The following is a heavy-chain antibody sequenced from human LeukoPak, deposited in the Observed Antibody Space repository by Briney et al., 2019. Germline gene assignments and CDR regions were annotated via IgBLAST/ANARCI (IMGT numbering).Heavy chain of an antibody. J-gene: IGHJ4*02. V-gene: IGHV3-21*01. CDR3: ARDTSGGYTYYLDT. D-gene: IGHD5-12*01. CDR2: ISFSSSYI. CDR1: GFTFSSYS. Sequence: GGSLRLSCAASGFTFSSYSMNWVRQAPGKGLEWVSSISFSSSYIYYADSVKGRFTISRDNAKNSLYLRINSLRAEDTAVYYCARDTSGGYTYYLDTWGQGTLVTVSS.